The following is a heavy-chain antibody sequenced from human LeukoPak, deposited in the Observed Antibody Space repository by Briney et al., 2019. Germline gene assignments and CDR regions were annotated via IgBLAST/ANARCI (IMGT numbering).Heavy chain of an antibody. CDR3: ARSPIAAGYRFDP. Sequence: ASVKVSCKASGYSFTSFGISWVRQAPGQGLEWVGWISTYNGDTNYAQKLQDRVTMTTDTSTSTAYLELRSLRSDDTAVYYCARSPIAAGYRFDPWGQGTLVTVSS. D-gene: IGHD6-13*01. J-gene: IGHJ5*02. CDR1: GYSFTSFG. CDR2: ISTYNGDT. V-gene: IGHV1-18*01.